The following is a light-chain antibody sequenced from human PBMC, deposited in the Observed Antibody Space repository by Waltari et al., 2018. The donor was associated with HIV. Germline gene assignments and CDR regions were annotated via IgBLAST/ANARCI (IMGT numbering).Light chain of an antibody. V-gene: IGKV3-15*01. CDR2: GAS. CDR1: QSVSRN. Sequence: EIVMTQSPATLSVSPGERATLSCRASQSVSRNLAWYQQKPGQAPRLLIYGASTRATGIPARFSGSGSGTEFTLTFSSLQSEDFAVYYCQQYNNWGTFGQGTKVEIK. J-gene: IGKJ1*01. CDR3: QQYNNWGT.